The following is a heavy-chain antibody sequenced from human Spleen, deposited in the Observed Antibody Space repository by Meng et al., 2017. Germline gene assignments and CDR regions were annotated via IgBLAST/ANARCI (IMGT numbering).Heavy chain of an antibody. CDR1: GFTFDDYA. CDR2: ISWNSGSI. D-gene: IGHD6-13*01. V-gene: IGHV3-9*01. Sequence: SLKISCVVSGFTFDDYAMHWVRRAPGKGLEWVSGISWNSGSIDYADSVKGRFTISRDNAKNSLYLQMNSLRPEDTALYYCAKARYTSSWYGLDYWGQGTLVTVSS. J-gene: IGHJ4*02. CDR3: AKARYTSSWYGLDY.